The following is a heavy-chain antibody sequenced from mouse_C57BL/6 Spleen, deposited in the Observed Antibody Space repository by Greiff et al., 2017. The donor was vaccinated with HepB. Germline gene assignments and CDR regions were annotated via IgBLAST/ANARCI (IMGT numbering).Heavy chain of an antibody. J-gene: IGHJ2*01. CDR1: GFTFSSYG. V-gene: IGHV5-6*01. Sequence: EVKLVESGGDLVKPGGSLKLSCAASGFTFSSYGMSWVRQTPDKRLEWVATISSGGSYTYYPDSVKGRFTISRDNAKNTLYLQMSSLKSEDTAMYYCARHQPPRNYFDYWGQGTTLTVSS. CDR2: ISSGGSYT. CDR3: ARHQPPRNYFDY. D-gene: IGHD6-1*01.